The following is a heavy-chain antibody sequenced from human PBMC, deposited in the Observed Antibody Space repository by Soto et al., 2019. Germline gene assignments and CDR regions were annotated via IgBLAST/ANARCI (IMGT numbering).Heavy chain of an antibody. V-gene: IGHV1-69*13. Sequence: ASVKVSCKASGGTFSSYAISWVRQAPGQGLEWMGGIIPIFGTANYAQKFQGRVTITADESTSTAYMELSSLRSEDTAVYYCARVNFWSGYYTVDYYYYGMDVWGQGTTVTVSS. J-gene: IGHJ6*02. CDR2: IIPIFGTA. CDR1: GGTFSSYA. D-gene: IGHD3-3*01. CDR3: ARVNFWSGYYTVDYYYYGMDV.